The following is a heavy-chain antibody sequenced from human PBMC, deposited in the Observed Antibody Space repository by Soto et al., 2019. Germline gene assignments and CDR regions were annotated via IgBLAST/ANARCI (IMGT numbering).Heavy chain of an antibody. J-gene: IGHJ6*02. CDR1: GFTFDDYA. Sequence: PGVSLRLSCAASGFTFDDYAMHWVRQAPGKGLEWVSGISWNSGSIGYADSVKGRFTISRDNAKNSLYLQMNSLRAEDTALYYCAKDINHRGWNHNVRYYYGMDVWGQGTTVTVSS. D-gene: IGHD1-1*01. CDR2: ISWNSGSI. CDR3: AKDINHRGWNHNVRYYYGMDV. V-gene: IGHV3-9*01.